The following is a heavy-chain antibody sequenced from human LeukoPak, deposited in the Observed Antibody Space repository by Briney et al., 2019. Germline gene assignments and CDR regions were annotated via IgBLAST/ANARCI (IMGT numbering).Heavy chain of an antibody. Sequence: GGSLRLSCAASGFTFSSYAMHRVRQAPGKGLEWVAVISYDGSNKYYADSVKGRFTISRDNSKNTLYLQMNSLRAEDTAVYYCARDQDCSSTSCSMHYYYMDVWGKGTTVTVSS. V-gene: IGHV3-30*04. D-gene: IGHD2-2*01. J-gene: IGHJ6*03. CDR2: ISYDGSNK. CDR1: GFTFSSYA. CDR3: ARDQDCSSTSCSMHYYYMDV.